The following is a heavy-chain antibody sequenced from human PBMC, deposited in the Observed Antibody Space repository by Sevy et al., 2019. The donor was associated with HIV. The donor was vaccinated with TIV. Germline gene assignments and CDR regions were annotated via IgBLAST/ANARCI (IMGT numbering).Heavy chain of an antibody. CDR3: AREKWELHYGGAYYFDY. D-gene: IGHD1-26*01. J-gene: IGHJ4*02. Sequence: GESLKISCAASGFTFSSYSMNWVRQAPGKGLEWVPYISSSSSTIYYADSVKGRFTISRDNAKNSLYLQMNSLRDEDTAVYYCAREKWELHYGGAYYFDYWGQGTLVTVSS. CDR1: GFTFSSYS. V-gene: IGHV3-48*02. CDR2: ISSSSSTI.